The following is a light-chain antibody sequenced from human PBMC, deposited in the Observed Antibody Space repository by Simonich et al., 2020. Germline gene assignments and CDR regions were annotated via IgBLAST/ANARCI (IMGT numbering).Light chain of an antibody. Sequence: QSALTQPASVSGSPGQSITISCTGTSSDVGGYNLVSWYQQHPGKAPKLMIYEGSKRPSGGSNRFAGSKSGNTASLTISGLQAEDEADYYCCSYAGSSTLVFGGGTKLTVL. V-gene: IGLV2-23*01. J-gene: IGLJ3*02. CDR1: SSDVGGYNL. CDR3: CSYAGSSTLV. CDR2: EGS.